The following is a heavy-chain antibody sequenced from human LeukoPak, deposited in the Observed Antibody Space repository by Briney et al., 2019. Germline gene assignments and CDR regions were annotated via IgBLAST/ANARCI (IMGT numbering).Heavy chain of an antibody. J-gene: IGHJ4*02. V-gene: IGHV1-69*05. Sequence: SVKVSCKASGGTFSSYAISWVRQAHGQGLEWMGGIIPIFGTANYAQKFQGRVTITTDESTSTAYMELSSLRSEDTAVYYCARGVVMATQGSFDYWGQGTLVTVSS. CDR2: IIPIFGTA. CDR1: GGTFSSYA. CDR3: ARGVVMATQGSFDY. D-gene: IGHD5-24*01.